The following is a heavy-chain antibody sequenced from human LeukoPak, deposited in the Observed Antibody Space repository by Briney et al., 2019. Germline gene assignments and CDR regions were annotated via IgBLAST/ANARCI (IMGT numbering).Heavy chain of an antibody. CDR1: GGSISSDTYF. CDR2: IYFTGNT. V-gene: IGHV4-39*07. D-gene: IGHD6-19*01. J-gene: IGHJ4*02. CDR3: AGVAGTWDYFDY. Sequence: PSETLSLTCTVSGGSISSDTYFWGWIRQPPGKGLEWIANIYFTGNTYYNPSLKSRATISVDTSKNQFSLKLSSVTAADTAVYYCAGVAGTWDYFDYWGQGTLVTVSS.